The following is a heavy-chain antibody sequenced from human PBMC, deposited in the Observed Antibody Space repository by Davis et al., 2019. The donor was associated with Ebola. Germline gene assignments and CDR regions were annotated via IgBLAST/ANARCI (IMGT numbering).Heavy chain of an antibody. CDR2: ISGSGGST. J-gene: IGHJ6*02. Sequence: GESLKISCAASGFTFSTYSMNWVRQAPGKGLEWVSAISGSGGSTYYADSVKGRFTISRDNSKNTLYLQMNSLRAEDTAVYYCAKSQSDIVVVPARSGYYYYYYGMDVWGQGTTVTVSS. CDR1: GFTFSTYS. V-gene: IGHV3-23*01. CDR3: AKSQSDIVVVPARSGYYYYYYGMDV. D-gene: IGHD2-2*01.